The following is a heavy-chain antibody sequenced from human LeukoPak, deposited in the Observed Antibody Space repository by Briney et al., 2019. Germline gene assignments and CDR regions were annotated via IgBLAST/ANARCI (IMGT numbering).Heavy chain of an antibody. J-gene: IGHJ4*02. CDR3: ARDGGYSGYDSWTTYYFDY. Sequence: KPGGSLRLSCAASGFTFSSYSMNWVRQAPGKGLEWVSSISSSSYIYYADSVKGRFTISRDNAKNSLYLQMNSLRAEDTAVYYCARDGGYSGYDSWTTYYFDYWGQGTLGTVSS. V-gene: IGHV3-21*01. CDR2: ISSSSYI. CDR1: GFTFSSYS. D-gene: IGHD5-12*01.